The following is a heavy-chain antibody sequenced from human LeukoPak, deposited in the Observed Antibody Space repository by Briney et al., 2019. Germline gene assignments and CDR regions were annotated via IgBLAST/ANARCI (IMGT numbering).Heavy chain of an antibody. J-gene: IGHJ4*02. Sequence: GGSLRLSCAASGFTFSSYAMSWVRQAPGKGLEWVSAISGSGGSTYYADSVKGRFTISRDSAKNTLYLQMNSLRAEDTAVYYCASRYSSGWPFDYWGQGTLVTVSS. CDR1: GFTFSSYA. CDR2: ISGSGGST. CDR3: ASRYSSGWPFDY. D-gene: IGHD6-19*01. V-gene: IGHV3-23*01.